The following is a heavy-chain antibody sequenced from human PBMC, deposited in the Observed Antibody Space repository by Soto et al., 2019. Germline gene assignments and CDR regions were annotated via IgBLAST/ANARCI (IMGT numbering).Heavy chain of an antibody. D-gene: IGHD2-8*02. V-gene: IGHV1-69*01. CDR3: ATSVGIAPTGEDGMDV. CDR1: GGTFSIYG. J-gene: IGHJ6*02. Sequence: QVQLVQSGAEVKKTGSSVKVSCKASGGTFSIYGFSWVRQAPGPGPEWIGGIIPILTTPNYAQKFQGRVKIVADESTTTVYMELSSLKFEDTAVYYCATSVGIAPTGEDGMDVWGQGTSVTVSS. CDR2: IIPILTTP.